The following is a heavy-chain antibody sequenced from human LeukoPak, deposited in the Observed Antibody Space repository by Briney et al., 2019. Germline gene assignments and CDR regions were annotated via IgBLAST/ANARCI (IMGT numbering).Heavy chain of an antibody. CDR2: IYYSWSS. J-gene: IGHJ6*03. CDR1: GGSINSGGSY. V-gene: IGHV4-31*03. Sequence: SQTLSLTCTVSGGSINSGGSYWRWIRQHPGKGLEWIGCIYYSWSSYYNPSLKSRVTLSLDTSKNQFSLKLSSVTAADTAVYYCARDNGDYRSIYYYMDVWGKGTTVTVSS. D-gene: IGHD4-11*01. CDR3: ARDNGDYRSIYYYMDV.